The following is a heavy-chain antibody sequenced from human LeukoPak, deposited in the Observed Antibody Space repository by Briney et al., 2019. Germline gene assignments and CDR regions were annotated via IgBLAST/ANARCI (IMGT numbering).Heavy chain of an antibody. D-gene: IGHD6-19*01. Sequence: ASVKVSCKASGYTFTRYYMHWVRQAPGQGLEWMGIINPSGGGTSYAQKFRGRVTMTRDTSTSTVYMDLSSLRSEDTAVYYCARGYEPRRGWYGARDWYFDLWGRGTLVTVSS. CDR3: ARGYEPRRGWYGARDWYFDL. CDR1: GYTFTRYY. CDR2: INPSGGGT. V-gene: IGHV1-46*03. J-gene: IGHJ2*01.